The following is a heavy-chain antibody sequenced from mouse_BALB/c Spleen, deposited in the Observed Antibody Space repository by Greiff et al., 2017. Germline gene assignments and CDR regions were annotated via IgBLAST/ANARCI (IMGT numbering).Heavy chain of an antibody. D-gene: IGHD2-4*01. J-gene: IGHJ2*01. CDR3: ARDSFYYDSVDY. CDR2: INSNGVST. V-gene: IGHV5-6-3*01. CDR1: GFTFSSYG. Sequence: EVLLLQSGGGLVQPGGSVKLSCTASGFTFSSYGMSWVRQTPDKRLELVVSINSNGVSTYYPDSLKGRFTISRDNATNTLYLQLSSLTSADTAMYYCARDSFYYDSVDYWGQGTTLTVSS.